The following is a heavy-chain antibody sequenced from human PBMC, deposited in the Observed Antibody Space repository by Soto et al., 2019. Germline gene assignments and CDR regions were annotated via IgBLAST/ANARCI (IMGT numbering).Heavy chain of an antibody. CDR2: IYSIGTT. V-gene: IGHV4-31*03. D-gene: IGHD6-6*01. CDR1: GVSFLSGGYY. CDR3: ARRQKSAPTVHWFFDL. J-gene: IGHJ2*01. Sequence: QVQLQESGPGLVKPSETLSLKCSVSGVSFLSGGYYWTWIRQHPGKGLECIGYIYSIGTTFYNPSLKSRVSISVDVSKNLCSLTLTSATAADTAVYYCARRQKSAPTVHWFFDLWGRGTLVTVSS.